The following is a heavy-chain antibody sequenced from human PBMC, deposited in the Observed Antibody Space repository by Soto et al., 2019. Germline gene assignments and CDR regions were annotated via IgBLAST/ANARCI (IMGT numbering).Heavy chain of an antibody. J-gene: IGHJ4*02. V-gene: IGHV3-23*01. CDR3: AKAAPGSGWLIDY. CDR1: GFTFSIYG. Sequence: GSLRLSCAASGFTFSIYGMSWVRQAPGKGLGWVSTFGGGGGGTSYADFVRVRFTISRYNSKNTLYLQMNSLRAEDTAVYYCAKAAPGSGWLIDYWGLGTLVTVSS. D-gene: IGHD3-3*01. CDR2: FGGGGGGT.